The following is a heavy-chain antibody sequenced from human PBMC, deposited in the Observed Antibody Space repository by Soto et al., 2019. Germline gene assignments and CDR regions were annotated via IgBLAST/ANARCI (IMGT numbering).Heavy chain of an antibody. J-gene: IGHJ4*02. CDR1: GFTFSSYG. D-gene: IGHD1-1*01. V-gene: IGHV3-30*03. CDR2: ISYDGSNK. CDR3: ARDLYNQGD. Sequence: PGWSLRLSCAASGFTFSSYGMHWVRQAPGKGLEWVAVISYDGSNKYYADSVKGRFTISRDNSKNTLYLQMNSLRAEDTAVYYCARDLYNQGDCGQGTLVTVSS.